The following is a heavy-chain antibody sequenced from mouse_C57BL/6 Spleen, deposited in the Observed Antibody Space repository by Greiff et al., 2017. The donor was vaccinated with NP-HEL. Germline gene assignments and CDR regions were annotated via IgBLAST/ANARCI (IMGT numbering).Heavy chain of an antibody. D-gene: IGHD2-3*01. Sequence: QVQLQQSDAELVKPGASVKISCKVSGYTFTDHTIHWMKQRPEQGLEWIGYIYPRDGSTKYNEKFKGKATLTADKYSSTAYMQLNSLTSEDSAVYCGAREGDGYYFFAYWGQGTLVTVSA. V-gene: IGHV1-78*01. J-gene: IGHJ3*01. CDR3: AREGDGYYFFAY. CDR2: IYPRDGST. CDR1: GYTFTDHT.